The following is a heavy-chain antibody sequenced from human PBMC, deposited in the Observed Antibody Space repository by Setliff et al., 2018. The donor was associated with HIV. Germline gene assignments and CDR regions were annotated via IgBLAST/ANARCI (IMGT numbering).Heavy chain of an antibody. J-gene: IGHJ6*02. CDR1: GGSISSGSYY. CDR3: ARTKTEMGYYYGMDV. D-gene: IGHD1-1*01. V-gene: IGHV4-61*02. CDR2: VYSSGGT. Sequence: PSETLSLTRTVSGGSISSGSYYWSWIRQPAGKGLEWIGRVYSSGGTNYNPSLKSRVTITVDTSKDQFSLKLSSVTAADTAVYYCARTKTEMGYYYGMDVWGQGTTVTVSS.